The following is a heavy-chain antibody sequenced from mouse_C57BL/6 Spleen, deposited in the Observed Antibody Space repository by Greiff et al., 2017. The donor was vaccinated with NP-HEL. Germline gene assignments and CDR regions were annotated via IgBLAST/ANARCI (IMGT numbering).Heavy chain of an antibody. CDR1: GFTFSDYY. CDR3: ARAYYDYAYYYAMDY. V-gene: IGHV5-16*01. CDR2: INYDGSTT. D-gene: IGHD2-4*01. J-gene: IGHJ4*01. Sequence: EVHLVESEGGLVQPGSSMKLSCTASGFTFSDYYMAWVRQVPEKGLEWVANINYDGSTTYYLDSLKSRFIISRDNSKNILYLQMSSLKSEDTATYYCARAYYDYAYYYAMDYWGQGTSVTVSS.